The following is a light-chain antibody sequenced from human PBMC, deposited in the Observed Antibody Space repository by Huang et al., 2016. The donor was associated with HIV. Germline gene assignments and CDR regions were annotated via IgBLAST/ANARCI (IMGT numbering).Light chain of an antibody. Sequence: EVVMTQSPATLSVSPGERATLPCRASQSVTSYVAWYQQKPGQTPSLLIYGASTRATGIPARFGGSGSETEFTLTISSLQSEDFAVYYCQQYDNWPLTFGGGTKVEIK. CDR3: QQYDNWPLT. V-gene: IGKV3-15*01. J-gene: IGKJ4*01. CDR2: GAS. CDR1: QSVTSY.